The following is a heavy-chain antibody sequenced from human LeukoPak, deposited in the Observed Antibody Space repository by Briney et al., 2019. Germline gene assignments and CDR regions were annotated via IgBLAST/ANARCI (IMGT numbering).Heavy chain of an antibody. CDR1: GGSVSSGTFY. Sequence: SETLSLTCTVSGGSVSSGTFYWSWIRQPPGKGLEWIGNIYYSGSTNYNPSLKGRVTISVDMSTNQFSLKVISVTAADTAVYYCARERAYYYGSSGYREIYNWFHPWGQGTLVTVSS. CDR2: IYYSGST. J-gene: IGHJ5*02. CDR3: ARERAYYYGSSGYREIYNWFHP. V-gene: IGHV4-61*01. D-gene: IGHD3-22*01.